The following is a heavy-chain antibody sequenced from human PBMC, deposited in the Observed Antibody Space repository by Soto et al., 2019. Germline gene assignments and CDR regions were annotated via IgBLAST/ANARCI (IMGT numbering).Heavy chain of an antibody. Sequence: SETLSITCAVYGGSFRGYYWSWIRQPPGKGLEWIGEINHSGSTNYNPSLKSRVTISVDTSKNHFSLKLSSVTAADTAVYYCARGLRYNWNYVVYYYYGMDVWGQGTTVTVSS. CDR3: ARGLRYNWNYVVYYYYGMDV. J-gene: IGHJ6*02. CDR2: INHSGST. V-gene: IGHV4-34*01. D-gene: IGHD1-7*01. CDR1: GGSFRGYY.